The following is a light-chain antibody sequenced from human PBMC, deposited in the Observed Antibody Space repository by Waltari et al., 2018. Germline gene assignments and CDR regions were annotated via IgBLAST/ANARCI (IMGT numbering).Light chain of an antibody. V-gene: IGKV3-11*01. CDR1: QSVSSY. Sequence: EIVLTQSPATLSLSPGERATLSCRASQSVSSYLAWYQQKPGQAPRPLIYDTSNRATGIPARFSGSGSGTDCTLTISSLEPEDFAVYYCQQRSIWPPAFTFGGGTKVEI. CDR2: DTS. CDR3: QQRSIWPPAFT. J-gene: IGKJ4*01.